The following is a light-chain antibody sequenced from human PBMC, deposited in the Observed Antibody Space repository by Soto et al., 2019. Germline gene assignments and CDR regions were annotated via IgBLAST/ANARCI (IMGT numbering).Light chain of an antibody. CDR2: SNN. CDR3: ATWDDSLNGWV. J-gene: IGLJ3*02. V-gene: IGLV1-44*01. CDR1: SSNIGSNS. Sequence: QAVVTQPPSASGTPGQRVTISCSGSSSNIGSNSVNWYQQLPGTAPKLLIYSNNQRPSGVPDRFSGSRSGTSASLAISGLQSEDEAVYYCATWDDSLNGWVFGGGTKVTVL.